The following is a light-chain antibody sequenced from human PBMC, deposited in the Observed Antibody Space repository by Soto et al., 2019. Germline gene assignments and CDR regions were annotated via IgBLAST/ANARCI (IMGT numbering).Light chain of an antibody. CDR3: QHYDSWPWT. J-gene: IGKJ1*01. Sequence: EIVMMQSPAILSVSPGDTATLSCRASESIVSDLAWYQQRPGQAPRLLIYGAFTRATGIPARFSGSGSGTEFTLTISSLQPEDFVVYYCQHYDSWPWTFGQGTKVDIK. CDR1: ESIVSD. V-gene: IGKV3-15*01. CDR2: GAF.